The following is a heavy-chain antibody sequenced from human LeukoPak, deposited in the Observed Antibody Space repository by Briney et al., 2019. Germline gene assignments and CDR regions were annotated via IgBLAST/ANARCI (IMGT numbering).Heavy chain of an antibody. J-gene: IGHJ4*02. V-gene: IGHV3-23*01. CDR2: ISGSGYTT. CDR3: ANSVSSYRKRFDY. Sequence: GGSLRLSCAASGFSFNSYDMSWVRQAPGKGLEWVSVISGSGYTTYYADSVKGRFTISRDNSKNTLYLQMNSLRAEDTAVYYCANSVSSYRKRFDYWGQGTLVAVSS. D-gene: IGHD1-14*01. CDR1: GFSFNSYD.